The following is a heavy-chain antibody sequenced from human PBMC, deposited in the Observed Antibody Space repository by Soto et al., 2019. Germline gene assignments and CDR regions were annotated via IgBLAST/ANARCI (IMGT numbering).Heavy chain of an antibody. J-gene: IGHJ4*02. CDR3: ARGDSSDYSTATPADY. Sequence: GESLKISCSGSGYNFANYWIGWVRQMPGKGLEWMGIIYPSDSHTRYSPSFEGQVTISADRSISTAYLQWNSLKASDTAMYFCARGDSSDYSTATPADYWGQGTLVTVSS. D-gene: IGHD3-22*01. CDR2: IYPSDSHT. CDR1: GYNFANYW. V-gene: IGHV5-51*01.